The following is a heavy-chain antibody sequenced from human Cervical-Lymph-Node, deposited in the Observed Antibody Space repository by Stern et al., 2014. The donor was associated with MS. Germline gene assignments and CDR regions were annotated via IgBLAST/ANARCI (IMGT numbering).Heavy chain of an antibody. CDR3: ARRSGSYSFDY. Sequence: VQLVQSGAEVKKPGASVKVSCKPTGYTFTNYGISWVRQAPGQGLEWMGWTSTDNGRTNYAQKLQGRLTMTRDTSTSTAYMDLRSLTSDDTAVYYCARRSGSYSFDYWGQGTLVTVSS. V-gene: IGHV1-18*01. CDR1: GYTFTNYG. J-gene: IGHJ4*02. CDR2: TSTDNGRT. D-gene: IGHD1-26*01.